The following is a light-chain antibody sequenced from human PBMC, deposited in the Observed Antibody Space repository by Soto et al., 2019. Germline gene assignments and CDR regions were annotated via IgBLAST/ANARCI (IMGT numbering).Light chain of an antibody. J-gene: IGKJ5*01. Sequence: EIVFPTAPGTLSLSPLASATLSCRASQSLSTNYFAWFQQPPDQAPRLLIYGASSSATGIPDRFSGSGSGTDFTLTISRVEPEDFAVYYCQQCGSPVTFGQGTLLEI. CDR3: QQCGSPVT. V-gene: IGKV3-20*01. CDR1: QSLSTNY. CDR2: GAS.